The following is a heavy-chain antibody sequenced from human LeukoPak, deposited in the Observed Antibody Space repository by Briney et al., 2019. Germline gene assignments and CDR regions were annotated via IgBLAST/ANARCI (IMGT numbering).Heavy chain of an antibody. J-gene: IGHJ4*02. CDR3: AREYDSSGYFFDY. CDR1: GGTFSSYA. D-gene: IGHD3-22*01. CDR2: IIPIFGTA. Sequence: SVKVSCKASGGTFSSYAISWVRQAPGQGLEWMGGIIPIFGTANYAQKFQGRVTITADESTSTAYMELSSLRSEDTAVYYCAREYDSSGYFFDYWGQGTLVTVSS. V-gene: IGHV1-69*13.